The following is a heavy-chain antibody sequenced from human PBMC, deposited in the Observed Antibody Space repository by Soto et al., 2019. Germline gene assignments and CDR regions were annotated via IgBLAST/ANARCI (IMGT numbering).Heavy chain of an antibody. D-gene: IGHD2-15*01. Sequence: ASVKVSCKASGYTYTNYYVHWVRQAPGQGLEWMGIINPSGGSTNYAQKLQGRVTMTSDTSTSTVYMELSSLRSEDTAIYYCARDERYCSGGNCPLTTPTSFAYWGQGALVTVSS. V-gene: IGHV1-46*03. CDR3: ARDERYCSGGNCPLTTPTSFAY. J-gene: IGHJ4*02. CDR1: GYTYTNYY. CDR2: INPSGGST.